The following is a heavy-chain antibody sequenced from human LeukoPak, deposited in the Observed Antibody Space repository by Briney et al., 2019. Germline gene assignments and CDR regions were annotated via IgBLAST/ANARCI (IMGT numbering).Heavy chain of an antibody. Sequence: ASVKVSCKAPGYTFTSYYIHWVRQAPGQGLEWMGWINPNSGGTNYAQKFQGRVTMTRDTSISTAYMELSRLRSDDTAVYYCARAGILYYGSGSYYNGWGQGTLVTVSS. J-gene: IGHJ4*02. V-gene: IGHV1-2*02. D-gene: IGHD3-10*01. CDR3: ARAGILYYGSGSYYNG. CDR2: INPNSGGT. CDR1: GYTFTSYY.